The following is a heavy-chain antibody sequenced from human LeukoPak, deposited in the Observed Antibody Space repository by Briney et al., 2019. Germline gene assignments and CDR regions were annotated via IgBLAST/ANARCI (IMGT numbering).Heavy chain of an antibody. CDR2: INPHSGGT. CDR3: ARDVGEYCSSTNCYASHY. V-gene: IGHV1-2*02. D-gene: IGHD2-2*01. J-gene: IGHJ4*02. CDR1: GYTFTGYY. Sequence: ASVKVSCKASGYTFTGYYIHWVRQAPGQGLEWMGWINPHSGGTNYAQKFQGGVTVTRDTSITTAYMELSSLRSDDTAVYYCARDVGEYCSSTNCYASHYWGQGTLVTVSP.